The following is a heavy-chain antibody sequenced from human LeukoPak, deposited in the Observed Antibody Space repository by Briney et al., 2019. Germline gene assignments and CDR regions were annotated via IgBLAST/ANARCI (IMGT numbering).Heavy chain of an antibody. V-gene: IGHV1-69*01. CDR2: IIPIFGTA. CDR1: GGTFSSYA. CDR3: ASAMIPPYYDSSGYYPSPYDASDI. D-gene: IGHD3-22*01. J-gene: IGHJ3*02. Sequence: SVKVSCKASGGTFSSYAISWVRQAPGQGLEWMGGIIPIFGTASYAQKFQGRVTITADESTSTAYMELSSLRSEDTAVYYCASAMIPPYYDSSGYYPSPYDASDIWGRGTMVTVSS.